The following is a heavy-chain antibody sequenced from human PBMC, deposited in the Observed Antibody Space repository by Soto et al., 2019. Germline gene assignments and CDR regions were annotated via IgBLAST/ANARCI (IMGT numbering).Heavy chain of an antibody. D-gene: IGHD4-4*01. Sequence: SETLSLTCTVSGGSVSSGSYYWSWIRQPPGKGLEWIGYIYYSGSTNYNPSLKSRVTISVDTSKNQFSLKLSSVTAADTAVYYCASAPKRNYHFDYWGQGTLVTVSS. J-gene: IGHJ4*02. CDR3: ASAPKRNYHFDY. CDR2: IYYSGST. CDR1: GGSVSSGSYY. V-gene: IGHV4-61*01.